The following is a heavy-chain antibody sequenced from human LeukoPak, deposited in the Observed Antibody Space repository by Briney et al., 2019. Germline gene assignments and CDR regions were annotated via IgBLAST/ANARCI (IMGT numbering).Heavy chain of an antibody. Sequence: GASVKVSCKASGGTFSSYAISWVRQAPGQGLEWMGGIIPIFGTANYAQKFQGRVTITADESTSTAYMELSSLRSEDTAVYYCARDRSGSTATTFGFFVDPWGRGTLVTVSS. J-gene: IGHJ5*02. V-gene: IGHV1-69*13. CDR1: GGTFSSYA. CDR3: ARDRSGSTATTFGFFVDP. CDR2: IIPIFGTA. D-gene: IGHD3-16*01.